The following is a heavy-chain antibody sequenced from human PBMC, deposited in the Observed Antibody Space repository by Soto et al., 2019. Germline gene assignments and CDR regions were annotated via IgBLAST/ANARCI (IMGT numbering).Heavy chain of an antibody. CDR2: ISGSGGST. CDR3: AKDRRDYDRSGKLDH. D-gene: IGHD3-22*01. Sequence: GSLRLSCAASGFTFSSYAMSWVRQAPGKGLEWGSAISGSGGSTYYADSVKSRLTISRDNSRSTLYLQMNSLRAENTAVYYGAKDRRDYDRSGKLDHWGQGTLVHVS. CDR1: GFTFSSYA. V-gene: IGHV3-23*01. J-gene: IGHJ4*02.